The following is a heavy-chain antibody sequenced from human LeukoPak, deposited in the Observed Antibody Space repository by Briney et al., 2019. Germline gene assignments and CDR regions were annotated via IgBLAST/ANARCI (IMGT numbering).Heavy chain of an antibody. CDR2: TSYSGNT. V-gene: IGHV4-59*01. D-gene: IGHD1-26*01. Sequence: SETLSLTCTVSGGSISGDYWNWIRQPPGKGLEWIGYTSYSGNTDYKPSLRSRVTMSVDTSNNQLSLKLTSATAADTAVYYCARWHSHGRYFDYWGQGTLVTVSS. J-gene: IGHJ4*02. CDR1: GGSISGDY. CDR3: ARWHSHGRYFDY.